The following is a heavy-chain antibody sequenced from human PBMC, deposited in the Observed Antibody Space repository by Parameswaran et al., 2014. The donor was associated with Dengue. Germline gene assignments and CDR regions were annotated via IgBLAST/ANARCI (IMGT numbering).Heavy chain of an antibody. CDR2: ISTSSSDI. J-gene: IGHJ6*03. Sequence: WIRQPPGKGLEWVSFISTSSSDIYYADSVKGRFTIARDNARNSLYLRMNSLRADDTATYYCARGRAPWGSYHYIDVWGKGTTVTVSS. CDR3: ARGRAPWGSYHYIDV. D-gene: IGHD3-16*01. V-gene: IGHV3-21*01.